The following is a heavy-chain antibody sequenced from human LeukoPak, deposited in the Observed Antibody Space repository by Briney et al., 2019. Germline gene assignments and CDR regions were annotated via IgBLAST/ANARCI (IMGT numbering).Heavy chain of an antibody. D-gene: IGHD6-13*01. Sequence: ASVKVSCKASGYTFTGYYMHWVRQAPGQGLEWMGWINPNSGGTNYAQKLQGRVTMTTDTSTSTAYMELRSLRSDDTAVYYCAKGIAAAGLTRYWGQGTLVTVSS. CDR1: GYTFTGYY. CDR3: AKGIAAAGLTRY. V-gene: IGHV1-2*02. J-gene: IGHJ4*02. CDR2: INPNSGGT.